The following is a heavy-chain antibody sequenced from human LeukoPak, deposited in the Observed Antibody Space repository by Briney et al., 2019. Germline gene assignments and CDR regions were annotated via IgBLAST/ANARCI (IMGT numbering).Heavy chain of an antibody. CDR3: AKGFSVAGSFH. Sequence: PGVSLRLSCAASGFTFSSYAMTWVRQAPGKGLEWVSTISSSGGSTYYADSVKGRFTISRDNSKNTLYLQMNSLRAEDTAVYYCAKGFSVAGSFHWGQGTLVTVSS. J-gene: IGHJ4*02. CDR2: ISSSGGST. D-gene: IGHD6-19*01. V-gene: IGHV3-23*01. CDR1: GFTFSSYA.